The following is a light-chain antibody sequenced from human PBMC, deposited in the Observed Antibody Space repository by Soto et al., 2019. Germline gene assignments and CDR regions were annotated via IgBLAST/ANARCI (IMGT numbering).Light chain of an antibody. V-gene: IGLV2-14*01. Sequence: QSALTQPASVSGSPGQSITISCTGTSSDVGDYNYVSWYQQHPGKAPKLMIYDVSNRPSGVSNRFSGSKSGNTASLTISGFQAEDEADYYCSSYTSSSTLVVFGTGTKLTVL. CDR2: DVS. J-gene: IGLJ1*01. CDR3: SSYTSSSTLVV. CDR1: SSDVGDYNY.